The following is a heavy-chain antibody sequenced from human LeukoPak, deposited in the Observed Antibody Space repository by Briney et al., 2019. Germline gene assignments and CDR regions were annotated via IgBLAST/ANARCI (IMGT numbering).Heavy chain of an antibody. D-gene: IGHD2-15*01. CDR1: RFTFSSYA. V-gene: IGHV3-23*01. CDR3: AKEGFRGGKSYDY. CDR2: ISGSGGST. Sequence: GGSLRLSCAASRFTFSSYAMSWVRQAPGKGLEWVSAISGSGGSTYYADSVKGRFTISKDNSKNTLYLQMNSLRAEDTAVYYCAKEGFRGGKSYDYWGQGTLVTVSS. J-gene: IGHJ4*02.